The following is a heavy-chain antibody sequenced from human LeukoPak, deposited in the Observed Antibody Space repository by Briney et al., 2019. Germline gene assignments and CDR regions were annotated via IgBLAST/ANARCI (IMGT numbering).Heavy chain of an antibody. Sequence: NPSETLSLTCSVSGGSISTYYWSWIRQPPGKGLEWIGYINYSGTTNYNPPLKSQITISVDTSKNHFSLRLNSVTAADTAVYFCARFGSDSFGYKYYFDSWGQGILVTVSS. CDR1: GGSISTYY. CDR3: ARFGSDSFGYKYYFDS. J-gene: IGHJ4*02. V-gene: IGHV4-59*08. CDR2: INYSGTT. D-gene: IGHD3-22*01.